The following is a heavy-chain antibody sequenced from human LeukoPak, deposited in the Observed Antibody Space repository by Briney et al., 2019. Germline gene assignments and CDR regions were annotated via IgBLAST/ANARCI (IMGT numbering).Heavy chain of an antibody. J-gene: IGHJ4*02. CDR1: GASISAFH. V-gene: IGHV4-4*07. CDR2: IYSSGST. CDR3: ARKDGDY. Sequence: PSKTLSLTCTVSGASISAFHWTWFRQPAGKGLEWIGLIYSSGSTLFNPSLKSRVAMSVDLTKNQLSLKLTSVTAADTAMYYCARKDGDYWGRGTLVTVSS.